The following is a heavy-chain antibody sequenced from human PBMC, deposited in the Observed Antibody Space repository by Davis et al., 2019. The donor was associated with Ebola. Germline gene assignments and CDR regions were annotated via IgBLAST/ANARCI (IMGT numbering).Heavy chain of an antibody. CDR1: GGTFSSYA. CDR2: IIPILGIA. CDR3: ARGKDVDTAMVFDYYGMDV. Sequence: SVKVSCKASGGTFSSYAISWVRQAPGQGLEWMGRIIPILGIANYAQKFQGRVTITADKSTSTAYMELSSLRSEDTAVYYCARGKDVDTAMVFDYYGMDVWGQGTTVTVSS. J-gene: IGHJ6*02. D-gene: IGHD5-18*01. V-gene: IGHV1-69*04.